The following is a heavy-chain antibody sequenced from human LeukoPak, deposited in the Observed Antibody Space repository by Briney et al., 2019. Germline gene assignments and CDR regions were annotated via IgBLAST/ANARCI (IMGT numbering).Heavy chain of an antibody. D-gene: IGHD2-2*01. V-gene: IGHV1-2*02. CDR3: ARAQAHCSSTSCQANDAFDI. CDR1: GYTFTGYY. CDR2: INPNSGGT. Sequence: ASVKVSCKASGYTFTGYYMHWVRQAPGQGLEWMGWINPNSGGTNYAQKFQGRVTMTRDTSISTAYMELSRLRSDDTAVYYCARAQAHCSSTSCQANDAFDIWGQGTMVTVSS. J-gene: IGHJ3*02.